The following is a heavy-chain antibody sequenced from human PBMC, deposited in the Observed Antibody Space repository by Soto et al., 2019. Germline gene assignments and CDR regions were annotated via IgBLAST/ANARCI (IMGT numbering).Heavy chain of an antibody. Sequence: ASVKVSCKASGGTFSSYAISWVRQAPGQGLEWMGGVIPIFGTANYAQKFQGRVTIAADESTSTAYMKLSSLRSEDTAGYYCARARGAVAVATTPFDYGGKGTRAT. D-gene: IGHD2-15*01. CDR2: VIPIFGTA. CDR3: ARARGAVAVATTPFDY. V-gene: IGHV1-69*13. CDR1: GGTFSSYA. J-gene: IGHJ4*02.